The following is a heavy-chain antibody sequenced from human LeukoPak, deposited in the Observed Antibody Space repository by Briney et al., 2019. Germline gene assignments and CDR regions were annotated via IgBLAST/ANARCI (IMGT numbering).Heavy chain of an antibody. J-gene: IGHJ6*02. Sequence: GESPKISCKGSGYSFTSYWIGWVRQMPGKGLEWMGIIYPGDSDTRYSPSFQGQVTISADKSISTAYLQWSSLKASDTAMYYRARLEYSSSSLPPDYYGMDVWGQGTTVTVSS. V-gene: IGHV5-51*01. CDR1: GYSFTSYW. CDR2: IYPGDSDT. CDR3: ARLEYSSSSLPPDYYGMDV. D-gene: IGHD6-6*01.